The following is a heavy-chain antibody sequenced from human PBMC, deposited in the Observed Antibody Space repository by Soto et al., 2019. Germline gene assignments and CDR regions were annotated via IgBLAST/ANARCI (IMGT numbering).Heavy chain of an antibody. V-gene: IGHV4-30-4*01. Sequence: QVQLQESSPGLVKPSQTLSLTCSVSGDSIRSPDCYWGWLRQTPGKGLEWIGYSYYTGSSYYHPSLKSRVSISVDTSKNQFSLKLNSVSAAYTAIYYCARDKWSGYDSGAFDVWGQGTTVTVSS. J-gene: IGHJ3*01. CDR3: ARDKWSGYDSGAFDV. CDR2: SYYTGSS. CDR1: GDSIRSPDCY. D-gene: IGHD6-25*01.